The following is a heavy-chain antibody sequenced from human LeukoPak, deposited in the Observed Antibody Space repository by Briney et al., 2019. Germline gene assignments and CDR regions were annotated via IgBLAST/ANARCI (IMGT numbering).Heavy chain of an antibody. CDR3: ARGPLVAGFDY. D-gene: IGHD6-19*01. CDR1: GGSISSSSYY. V-gene: IGHV4-61*05. CDR2: IYYSGST. J-gene: IGHJ4*02. Sequence: PSETLSLTCTVSGGSISSSSYYWSWIRQPPGKGLEWIGYIYYSGSTNYNPSLKSRVTISLDTSKKQFSLKLSSVTAADTAVYYCARGPLVAGFDYWGQGTLVTVSS.